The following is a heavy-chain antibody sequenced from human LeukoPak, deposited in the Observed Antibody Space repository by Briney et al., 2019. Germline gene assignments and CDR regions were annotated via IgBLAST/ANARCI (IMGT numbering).Heavy chain of an antibody. J-gene: IGHJ4*02. CDR2: MPYSGST. Sequence: SETLSLTCTVSGASISNYYWSWIRQSPGKGLEGIGYMPYSGSTNQNPSLRSRVTISVDTFHNHVFLKLSSVTAAHTAVYYWSRSDIWGSYRFLDYWGQGALVTVSS. CDR3: SRSDIWGSYRFLDY. D-gene: IGHD3-16*02. V-gene: IGHV4-59*08. CDR1: GASISNYY.